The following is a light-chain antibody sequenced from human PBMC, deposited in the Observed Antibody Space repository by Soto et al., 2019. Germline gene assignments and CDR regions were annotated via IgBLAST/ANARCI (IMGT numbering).Light chain of an antibody. J-gene: IGKJ4*02. CDR3: QPYGRSPTT. CDR1: QSVSSN. V-gene: IGKV3-20*01. CDR2: GAS. Sequence: EIVMTQYPATLSVVPGERYTLSCMASQSVSSNLAWYQHKPGQAPRLLTYGASTRATGITDRFSGSGSGTDFTLTISRLEPEDFAVYYCQPYGRSPTTVGPVTKVEIK.